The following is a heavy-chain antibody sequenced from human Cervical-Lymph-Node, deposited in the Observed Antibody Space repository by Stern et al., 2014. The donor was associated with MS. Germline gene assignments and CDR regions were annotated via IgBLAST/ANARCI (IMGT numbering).Heavy chain of an antibody. CDR2: ISWNSDSA. CDR3: AKGRGFWTIGGLDS. CDR1: GFTFDDYA. D-gene: IGHD3/OR15-3a*01. V-gene: IGHV3-9*01. Sequence: QLVESGGGLVHPGRSLRLSCAASGFTFDDYAMHWVRQAPGKGLEWVSGISWNSDSADYADSVKGRFTISRDNAKNSLHLQMNSLRAEDTAFYYCAKGRGFWTIGGLDSWGRGTLVTVPS. J-gene: IGHJ4*02.